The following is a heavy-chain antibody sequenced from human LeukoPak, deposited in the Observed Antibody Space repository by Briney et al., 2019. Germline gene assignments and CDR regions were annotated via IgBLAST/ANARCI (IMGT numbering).Heavy chain of an antibody. CDR2: INWNGGST. J-gene: IGHJ4*02. CDR3: AKDGADWIVVVPAAIGFDY. V-gene: IGHV3-20*04. D-gene: IGHD2-2*01. Sequence: GGSLRLSCAASGFTFDDYGLSWVRQAPGKGLEWVSGINWNGGSTGYADSVKGRFTISRDNSKNTLYLQMNSLRAEDTAVYYCAKDGADWIVVVPAAIGFDYWGQGTLVTVSS. CDR1: GFTFDDYG.